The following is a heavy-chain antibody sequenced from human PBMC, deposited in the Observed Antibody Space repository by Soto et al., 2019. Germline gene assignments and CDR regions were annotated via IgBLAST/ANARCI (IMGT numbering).Heavy chain of an antibody. Sequence: GASVKVSCKASGYTFMSYDFKWVRQATGQGLEWMGWMNPNTGNTGYAQKFQGRVTMTRDTSISTAYMELSSLRSEDTAVYYCARQWELSGYYYGMDVWGQGTTVTVYS. D-gene: IGHD1-26*01. J-gene: IGHJ6*02. CDR3: ARQWELSGYYYGMDV. CDR2: MNPNTGNT. V-gene: IGHV1-8*01. CDR1: GYTFMSYD.